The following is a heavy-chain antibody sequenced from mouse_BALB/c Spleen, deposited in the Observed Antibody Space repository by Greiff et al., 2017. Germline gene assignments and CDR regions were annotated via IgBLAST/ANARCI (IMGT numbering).Heavy chain of an antibody. J-gene: IGHJ2*01. CDR3: AHITTVFDY. Sequence: MESCKASGYTFTSYWMHWVKQRPGQGLEWIGEIDPSDSYTNYNQKFKGKATLTVDKSSSTAYMQLSSLTSEDSAVYYCAHITTVFDYWGQGTTLTVSS. V-gene: IGHV1-69*02. D-gene: IGHD1-1*01. CDR1: GYTFTSYW. CDR2: IDPSDSYT.